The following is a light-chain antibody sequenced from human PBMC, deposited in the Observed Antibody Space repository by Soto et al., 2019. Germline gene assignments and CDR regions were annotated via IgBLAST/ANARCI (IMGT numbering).Light chain of an antibody. CDR3: SSYTSSSTLLYV. Sequence: SALTQPASVSGSPGQSITISCTGTSSDVGDYNYVSWYQQHPGKASKLMIYDVSNRPSGVSNRFSGSKSGNTASLTISGLQAEDEADYYCSSYTSSSTLLYVFGTGTKVTVL. J-gene: IGLJ1*01. CDR2: DVS. CDR1: SSDVGDYNY. V-gene: IGLV2-14*01.